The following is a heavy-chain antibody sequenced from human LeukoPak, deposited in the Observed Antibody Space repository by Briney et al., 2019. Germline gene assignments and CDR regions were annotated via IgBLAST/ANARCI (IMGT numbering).Heavy chain of an antibody. CDR2: INPNSGGT. V-gene: IGHV1-2*06. CDR3: WSAGGSSGCYFDY. Sequence: GASVKVSCKASGYTFTGYYMHWVRQAPGQGLEWMGRINPNSGGTNYAQKFQGRVTMTRDTSISTAYMELSRLRSDDTAVYYCWSAGGSSGCYFDYWGQGTLVTVSS. CDR1: GYTFTGYY. J-gene: IGHJ4*02. D-gene: IGHD3-22*01.